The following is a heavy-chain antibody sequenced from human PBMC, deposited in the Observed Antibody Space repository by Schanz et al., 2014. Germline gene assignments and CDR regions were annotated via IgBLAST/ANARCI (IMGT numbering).Heavy chain of an antibody. CDR3: ARDKGGYYPFDY. J-gene: IGHJ4*02. CDR2: INQDGSVK. Sequence: VQLVESGGALVQPGGSLRLSCAASGFTFRSSWMSWVRQAPGKGLEWVANINQDGSVKNLVGSVKGRFTISRDNAKNSLYLQMNSLRAEDTAVYYCARDKGGYYPFDYWGQGSLVTVSS. V-gene: IGHV3-7*01. CDR1: GFTFRSSW. D-gene: IGHD3-22*01.